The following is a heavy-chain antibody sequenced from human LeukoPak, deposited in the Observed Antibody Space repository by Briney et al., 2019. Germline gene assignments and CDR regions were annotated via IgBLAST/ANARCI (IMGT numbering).Heavy chain of an antibody. CDR1: GGSFSGYY. Sequence: PSETLSLTCAVYGGSFSGYYWSWIRQPPGKGLEWIGEINHSGSTNYNPSLESRVTISVDTSKNQFSLKLSSVTAADTAVYYCARVSSSGKWELQSYYYYYMDVWGKGTTVTVSS. J-gene: IGHJ6*03. CDR3: ARVSSSGKWELQSYYYYYMDV. CDR2: INHSGST. D-gene: IGHD1-26*01. V-gene: IGHV4-34*01.